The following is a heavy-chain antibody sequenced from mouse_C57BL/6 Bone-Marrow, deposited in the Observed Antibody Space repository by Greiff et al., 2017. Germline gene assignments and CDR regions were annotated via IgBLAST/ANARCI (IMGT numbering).Heavy chain of an antibody. Sequence: VQLQQSGAELVRPGASVKLSCTASGFNIKDDYMHWVKQRPEQGLEWIGWIDPENGDPEYASKFQGKATITADTSSNTAYLQLSSLTSEDTAVYYCTTDYGSSYPAWFAYWGQGTLVTVSA. CDR2: IDPENGDP. J-gene: IGHJ3*01. CDR1: GFNIKDDY. CDR3: TTDYGSSYPAWFAY. D-gene: IGHD1-1*01. V-gene: IGHV14-4*01.